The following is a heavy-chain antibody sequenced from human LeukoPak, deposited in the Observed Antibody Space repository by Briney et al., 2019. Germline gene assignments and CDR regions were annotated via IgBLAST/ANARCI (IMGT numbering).Heavy chain of an antibody. CDR2: IWYDGSNK. D-gene: IGHD5-12*01. CDR1: GFAFSTYG. J-gene: IGHJ4*02. V-gene: IGHV3-33*01. Sequence: GGSLRLSCAASGFAFSTYGMHWVRQAPGKGLEWVAVIWYDGSNKYYADSVKGRFTISRDNSKNTLYLQMNSLRAEDTAVYYCARDGYNYFGFDYWGQGTLVTVSS. CDR3: ARDGYNYFGFDY.